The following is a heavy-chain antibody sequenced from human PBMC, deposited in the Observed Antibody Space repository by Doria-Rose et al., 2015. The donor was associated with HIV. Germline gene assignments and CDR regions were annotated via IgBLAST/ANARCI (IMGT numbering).Heavy chain of an antibody. CDR3: ARGGLRYFDWVLRGGDAFDI. V-gene: IGHV1-69*01. Sequence: IIPMFGKASYAQKSQGRVAITADESSSTVYMELSSLRYEDTAVYYCARGGLRYFDWVLRGGDAFDIWGQGTLVTVSS. D-gene: IGHD3-9*01. J-gene: IGHJ3*02. CDR2: IIPMFGKA.